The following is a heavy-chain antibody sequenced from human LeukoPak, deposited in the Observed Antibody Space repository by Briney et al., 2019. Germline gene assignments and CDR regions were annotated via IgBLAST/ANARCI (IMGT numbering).Heavy chain of an antibody. Sequence: GRSLRLSCAASGFTFSSFGMHWVRQAPGKGLEWVAVIWYDGSDKYYADSVKGRFTISRDNSKNTVYLQMNSLRAEDTVVYYCARALYGYCSGGTCYWSYFDYWGQGALVTVSS. CDR2: IWYDGSDK. D-gene: IGHD2-15*01. CDR1: GFTFSSFG. CDR3: ARALYGYCSGGTCYWSYFDY. V-gene: IGHV3-33*01. J-gene: IGHJ4*02.